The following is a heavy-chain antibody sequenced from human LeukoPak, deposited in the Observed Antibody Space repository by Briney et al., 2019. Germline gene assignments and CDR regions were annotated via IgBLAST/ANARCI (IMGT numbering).Heavy chain of an antibody. J-gene: IGHJ6*03. V-gene: IGHV3-74*01. CDR2: INSDGSST. CDR1: GFTFSSYW. D-gene: IGHD3-10*01. CDR3: ARERGNYYGSGSFQNYYYYMDV. Sequence: PGGSLRLSCAASGFTFSSYWMHWVRQAPGKGLVWVSRINSDGSSTSYADSVKGRFTISRDNAKNTLYLQMDSLRAEDTALYHCARERGNYYGSGSFQNYYYYMDVWGKGTTVTISS.